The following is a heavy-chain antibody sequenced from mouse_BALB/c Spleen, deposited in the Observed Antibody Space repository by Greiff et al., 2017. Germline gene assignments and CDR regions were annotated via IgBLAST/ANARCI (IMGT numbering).Heavy chain of an antibody. V-gene: IGHV1S29*02. Sequence: VQLQQSDAELVKPGASVKISCKASGYTFTDYNMHWVKQSHGKSLEWIGYIYPYNGGTGYNQKFKSKATLTVDNSSSTAYMELRSLTSEDSAVYYCASLRYGYDYWGQGTTLTVSS. J-gene: IGHJ2*01. CDR2: IYPYNGGT. D-gene: IGHD2-2*01. CDR3: ASLRYGYDY. CDR1: GYTFTDYN.